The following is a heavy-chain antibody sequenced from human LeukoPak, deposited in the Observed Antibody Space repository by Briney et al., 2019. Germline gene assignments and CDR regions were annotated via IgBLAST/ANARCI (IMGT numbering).Heavy chain of an antibody. V-gene: IGHV1-69*13. J-gene: IGHJ6*02. CDR3: ARPINYYYYYFGMDV. D-gene: IGHD5-12*01. CDR2: IIPIFGTA. Sequence: SVKVSCKASGGTFSSYAISWVRQAPGQGLEWMGGIIPIFGTANYAQKFQGRVTITADESTSTAYMELSSLRSEDTAVYYCARPINYYYYYFGMDVWGQGTTVTVSS. CDR1: GGTFSSYA.